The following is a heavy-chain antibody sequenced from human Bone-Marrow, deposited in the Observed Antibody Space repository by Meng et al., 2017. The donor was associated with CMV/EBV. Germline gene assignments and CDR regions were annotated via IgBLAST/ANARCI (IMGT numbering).Heavy chain of an antibody. Sequence: SGPTLVQTPQPLTLTCTISGFSLSTSGMCVSWVRQPPGKALEWLALIDWDDDKYYSTSLKTRLTISKDTSKNQVVLTMTNMDPVDPATYYCARSTNNYYGSGSYYFDYWGQGTLVTVSS. V-gene: IGHV2-70*20. CDR1: GFSLSTSGMC. D-gene: IGHD3-10*01. J-gene: IGHJ4*02. CDR2: IDWDDDK. CDR3: ARSTNNYYGSGSYYFDY.